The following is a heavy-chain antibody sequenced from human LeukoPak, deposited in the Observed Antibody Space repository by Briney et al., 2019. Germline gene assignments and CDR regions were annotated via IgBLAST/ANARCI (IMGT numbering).Heavy chain of an antibody. J-gene: IGHJ4*02. V-gene: IGHV3-23*01. Sequence: PGGSLRLSCAASGFPFSGYALNWVRQAPGKGLEWVSAISGSGGTIFYADSVKGRFTISRDHSKNTLYLQMNSLRVEDTAIYYCAKVLGSRIAVSDPFGYWGQGTLVTVSS. D-gene: IGHD2-21*01. CDR1: GFPFSGYA. CDR3: AKVLGSRIAVSDPFGY. CDR2: ISGSGGTI.